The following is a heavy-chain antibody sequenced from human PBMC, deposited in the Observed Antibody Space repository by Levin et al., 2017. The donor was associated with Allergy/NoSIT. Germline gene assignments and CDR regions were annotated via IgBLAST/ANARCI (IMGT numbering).Heavy chain of an antibody. D-gene: IGHD5-12*01. Sequence: TSETLSLTCTVSGGSISSYYWSWIRQPPGKGLEWIGYIYYSGSTNYNPSLKSRVTISVDTSKNQFSLKLSSVTAADTAVYYCARQDIVATIAYFDYWGQGTLVTVSS. CDR3: ARQDIVATIAYFDY. J-gene: IGHJ4*02. V-gene: IGHV4-59*08. CDR1: GGSISSYY. CDR2: IYYSGST.